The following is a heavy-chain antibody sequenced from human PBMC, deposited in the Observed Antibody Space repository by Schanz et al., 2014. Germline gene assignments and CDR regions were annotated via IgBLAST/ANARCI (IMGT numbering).Heavy chain of an antibody. V-gene: IGHV4-4*08. CDR1: GGSMDTHY. CDR3: ARRVVPATMGLYFDL. Sequence: QVQLQESGPGLVKPSETLSLMCTVSGGSMDTHYWGWIRQPPGKGLEWIAFIYSSGIANYNPSLGSRLTISVAPSKNQFSLRLTSVTAADTATYYCARRVVPATMGLYFDLWGQGTLVTVSS. CDR2: IYSSGIA. J-gene: IGHJ4*02. D-gene: IGHD2-21*01.